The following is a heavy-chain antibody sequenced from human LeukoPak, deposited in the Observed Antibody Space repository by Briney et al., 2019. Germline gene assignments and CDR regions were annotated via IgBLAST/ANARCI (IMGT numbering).Heavy chain of an antibody. V-gene: IGHV1-69*05. J-gene: IGHJ3*02. Sequence: GSSVKVSFKASGGSFNSYAINWVREAPGQGLEWMGRIFPIFGTANYAQKFQGRVTVTTDESTNTAYMELSSLRPEDTAMYYCARDRGERDSSWSLPAHGFDIWGQGTMVTVSS. CDR3: ARDRGERDSSWSLPAHGFDI. CDR2: IFPIFGTA. D-gene: IGHD6-13*01. CDR1: GGSFNSYA.